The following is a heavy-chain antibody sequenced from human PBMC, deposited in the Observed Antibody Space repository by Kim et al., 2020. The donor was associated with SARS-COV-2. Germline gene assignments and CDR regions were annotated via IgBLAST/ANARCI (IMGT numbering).Heavy chain of an antibody. CDR2: INHSGST. J-gene: IGHJ5*02. Sequence: SETLSLTCAVYGGSFSGYYWSWIRQPPGKGLEWIGEINHSGSTNYNPSLKSRVTISVDTSKNQFSLKLSSVTAADTAVYYCARGLILRRHWFDPWGQGTLVTVSS. CDR3: ARGLILRRHWFDP. D-gene: IGHD4-17*01. CDR1: GGSFSGYY. V-gene: IGHV4-34*01.